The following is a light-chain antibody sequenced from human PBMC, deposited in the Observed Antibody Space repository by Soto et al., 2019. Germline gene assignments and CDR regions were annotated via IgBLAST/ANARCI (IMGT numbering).Light chain of an antibody. CDR3: QQSYSTPLT. J-gene: IGKJ4*01. Sequence: MTQSPATLSVSPGERVSLSCRASQNIHDKLAWYQQKPGQTPRLLIYDASSLQSGVPSRFSGSGSGTDFTLTISSLQPEDFATYYCQQSYSTPLTFGGGTKVEIK. CDR1: QNIHDK. CDR2: DAS. V-gene: IGKV1-39*01.